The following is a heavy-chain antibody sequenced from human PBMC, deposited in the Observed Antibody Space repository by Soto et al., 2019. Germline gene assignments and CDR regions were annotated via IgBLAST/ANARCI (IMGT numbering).Heavy chain of an antibody. Sequence: LKISCKGSGYSFTNYGISWVRQMPGKGLEWMGRIDPSDSYTDYSPSFQGHVTISADKSISTAYLQWSSLKASDTDMYYCARDDILTGYRHGMDVWGQGTTVTVSS. CDR3: ARDDILTGYRHGMDV. CDR2: IDPSDSYT. CDR1: GYSFTNYG. D-gene: IGHD3-9*01. V-gene: IGHV5-10-1*01. J-gene: IGHJ6*02.